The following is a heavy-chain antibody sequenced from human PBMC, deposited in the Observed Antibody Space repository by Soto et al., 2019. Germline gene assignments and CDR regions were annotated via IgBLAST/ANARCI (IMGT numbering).Heavy chain of an antibody. CDR2: IKRKGEGGTA. J-gene: IGHJ3*02. D-gene: IGHD2-2*01. Sequence: EVQLVESGGGLVKPGGSLRLSCAASGFTFSHVWMTWVRQAPGKGLEWVGRIKRKGEGGTADSAAPEKGRFTISRDDLKVTLYLQMNSLEREHTAVHYCAAGAYCSSNTCPGALDIWGRGIMVTVSS. V-gene: IGHV3-15*01. CDR3: AAGAYCSSNTCPGALDI. CDR1: GFTFSHVW.